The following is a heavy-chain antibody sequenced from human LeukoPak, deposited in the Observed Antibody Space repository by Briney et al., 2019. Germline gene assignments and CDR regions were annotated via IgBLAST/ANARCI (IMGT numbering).Heavy chain of an antibody. D-gene: IGHD4-17*01. J-gene: IGHJ5*02. Sequence: ASVKVSCKASGYTFTSFYMHWVRQAPGQGLEWMGWINPNSGGTNYAQKFQGRVTMTTDTSTSTAYMELRSLRSDDMAVYYCARDSDYGDYINWFDPWGQGTLVTVSS. V-gene: IGHV1-2*02. CDR2: INPNSGGT. CDR3: ARDSDYGDYINWFDP. CDR1: GYTFTSFY.